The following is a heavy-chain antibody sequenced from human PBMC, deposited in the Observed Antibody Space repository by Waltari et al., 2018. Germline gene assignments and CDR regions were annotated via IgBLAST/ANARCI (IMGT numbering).Heavy chain of an antibody. Sequence: QVQLQQWGAGLLKPSETLSLTCAVYGGSFSGYYWSWIRQPPGKGLEWIGEINHSGSTNYNPSLKSRVTISVDTSKNQFSLKLSSVTAADTAVYYCARPAYYYDSSGSFDYWGQGTLVTVSS. CDR1: GGSFSGYY. CDR2: INHSGST. V-gene: IGHV4-34*01. CDR3: ARPAYYYDSSGSFDY. D-gene: IGHD3-22*01. J-gene: IGHJ4*02.